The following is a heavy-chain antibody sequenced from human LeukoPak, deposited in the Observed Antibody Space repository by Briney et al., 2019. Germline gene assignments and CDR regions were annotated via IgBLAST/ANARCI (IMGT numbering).Heavy chain of an antibody. V-gene: IGHV1-2*02. CDR3: ARDIGIVGATTFDY. D-gene: IGHD1-26*01. CDR2: INGNSGGT. CDR1: GYTFTGYY. Sequence: ASVKVSCKASGYTFTGYYVHWVRQAPGQGLEWMGWINGNSGGTNYAQKFQGRVTMTRDTSISTAYMELRRLRSDDTAVYYCARDIGIVGATTFDYWGQGTLVTVSS. J-gene: IGHJ4*02.